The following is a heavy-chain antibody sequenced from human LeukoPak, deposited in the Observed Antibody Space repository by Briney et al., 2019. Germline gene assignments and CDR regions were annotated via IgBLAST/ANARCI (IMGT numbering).Heavy chain of an antibody. J-gene: IGHJ6*03. V-gene: IGHV4-4*07. CDR2: IYTSRST. CDR3: ASASNPTYYYYYMDV. Sequence: SETLSLTCTVSGGSISRYYWSWIRQPAGKGLEWIGRIYTSRSTNYNPSLKSRVTMSVDTSKNQFSLKLSSVTAAGTAVYYCASASNPTYYYYYMDVWGKGTTVTVSS. CDR1: GGSISRYY. D-gene: IGHD1-14*01.